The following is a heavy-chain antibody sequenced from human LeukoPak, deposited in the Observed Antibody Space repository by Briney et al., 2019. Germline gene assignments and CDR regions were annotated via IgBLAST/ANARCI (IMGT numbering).Heavy chain of an antibody. Sequence: GRSTISRDDSKSIAYLQMNSLKTEDTAVYYCTRVDLRFLEWLAFDYWGQGTLVTVSS. V-gene: IGHV3-49*02. D-gene: IGHD3-3*01. J-gene: IGHJ4*02. CDR3: TRVDLRFLEWLAFDY.